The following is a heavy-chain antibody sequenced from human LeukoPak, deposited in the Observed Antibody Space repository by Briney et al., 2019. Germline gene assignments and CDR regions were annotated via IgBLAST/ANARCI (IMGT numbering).Heavy chain of an antibody. J-gene: IGHJ4*02. V-gene: IGHV1-2*02. CDR1: GYTFTAYY. CDR2: IHPDSGDT. D-gene: IGHD2-21*02. CDR3: ARDKVTFDY. Sequence: ASVKVSCKTSGYTFTAYYIHWVRQAPGQGPECMGWIHPDSGDTKYAERFQGRITMTRDTSIGTVYMELNRLTSDDTAIYYCARDKVTFDYWGQGTLVTVSS.